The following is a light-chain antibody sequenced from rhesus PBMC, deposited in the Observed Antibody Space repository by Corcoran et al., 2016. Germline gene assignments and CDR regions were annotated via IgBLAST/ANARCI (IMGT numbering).Light chain of an antibody. V-gene: IGKV1-25*01. Sequence: DIQLTQSPSSVSASVGDRVTITCRASQGISNYLAWYQQKPGKAPNLLNYYATTLQSGVPSRLSGSGAGTEFSLTLSSLQTEDFATYYCQQYKSSPPFSFGQGTKVEIK. CDR1: QGISNY. CDR2: YAT. CDR3: QQYKSSPPFS. J-gene: IGKJ2*01.